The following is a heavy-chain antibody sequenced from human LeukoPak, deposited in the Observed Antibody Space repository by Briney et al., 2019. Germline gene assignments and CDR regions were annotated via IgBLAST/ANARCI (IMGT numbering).Heavy chain of an antibody. V-gene: IGHV3-23*01. CDR2: ISGSGGNT. CDR3: AKGPSYGITSTGYCSGGSCDPYYFDY. D-gene: IGHD2-15*01. Sequence: GGSLRLSCAASGFTFSSYGMIGVRQAPGKGLEGVSAISGSGGNTYYAESAKGRFTISRDNSKNTLNLQMNSTRDEETAVYYCAKGPSYGITSTGYCSGGSCDPYYFDYWGQGTLVTVSS. CDR1: GFTFSSYG. J-gene: IGHJ4*02.